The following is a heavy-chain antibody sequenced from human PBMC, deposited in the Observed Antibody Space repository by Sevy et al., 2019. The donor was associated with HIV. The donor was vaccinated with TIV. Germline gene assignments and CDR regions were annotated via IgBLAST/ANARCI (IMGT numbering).Heavy chain of an antibody. J-gene: IGHJ4*02. CDR3: ARCGDFNDRSAKSDFDY. D-gene: IGHD2-21*02. CDR2: IWNDGSNK. Sequence: GGSLRLSCAASGFTFSNYGMHWVRQAPGKGLEWVAVIWNDGSNKYYADSVKGRFTISRDNSKNTLYLQMNSLRVEDTAVYFGARCGDFNDRSAKSDFDYWGQGTLVTVSS. CDR1: GFTFSNYG. V-gene: IGHV3-33*01.